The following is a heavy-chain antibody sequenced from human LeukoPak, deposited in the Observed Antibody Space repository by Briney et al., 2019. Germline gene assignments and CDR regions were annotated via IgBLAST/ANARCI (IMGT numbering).Heavy chain of an antibody. V-gene: IGHV4-61*02. CDR3: ARASYYDSSGYLY. CDR1: GGSISSGSYY. J-gene: IGHJ4*02. Sequence: PSETLSLTCTVSGGSISSGSYYWSWIRQPAGKGLEWIGRIYTSGSTNYNPSLKSRVTISVDTYKNQFSLKLSSVTAADTAVYCCARASYYDSSGYLYWGQGTLVTVSS. D-gene: IGHD3-22*01. CDR2: IYTSGST.